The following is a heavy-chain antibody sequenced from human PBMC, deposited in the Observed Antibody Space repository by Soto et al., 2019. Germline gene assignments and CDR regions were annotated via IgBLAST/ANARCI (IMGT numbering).Heavy chain of an antibody. CDR2: ISSSSSYT. J-gene: IGHJ4*02. V-gene: IGHV3-11*06. D-gene: IGHD4-17*01. Sequence: GGSLRLSCAASGFTFSDYYMSWIRQAPGKGLEWASYISSSSSYTNYADSVKGRFTISRDNAKNSLYLQMNSLRAEDTAVYYCARASPTTVTYFDYWGQGTLVTVSS. CDR1: GFTFSDYY. CDR3: ARASPTTVTYFDY.